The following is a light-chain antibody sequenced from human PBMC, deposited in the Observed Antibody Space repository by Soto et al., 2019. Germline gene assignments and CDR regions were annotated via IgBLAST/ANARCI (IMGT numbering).Light chain of an antibody. Sequence: ILLIQSPATLSLSPGARAALSCLASRSLSSDYLAWYQQKPGQAPRLLFYHASRRATGTPDRFSGSGSGTEFTLTITSLQSEDFALYYCQQYHNLWTFGRGTKVDI. V-gene: IGKV3D-7*01. J-gene: IGKJ1*01. CDR1: RSLSSDY. CDR3: QQYHNLWT. CDR2: HAS.